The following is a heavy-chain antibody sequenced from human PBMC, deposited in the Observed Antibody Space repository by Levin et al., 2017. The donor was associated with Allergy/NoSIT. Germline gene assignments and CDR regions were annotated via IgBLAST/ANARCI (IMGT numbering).Heavy chain of an antibody. J-gene: IGHJ4*02. CDR2: ISSDGNNE. V-gene: IGHV3-30*18. CDR3: AKDRESLFWGSVDY. Sequence: LSLTCAASGFTFSSSGMHWVRQAPGKGLEWVAVISSDGNNEYYADSVKGRFTISRDNSKNTMYLQMNSLRADDTAVYYCAKDRESLFWGSVDYWGQGTLVTVSS. D-gene: IGHD7-27*01. CDR1: GFTFSSSG.